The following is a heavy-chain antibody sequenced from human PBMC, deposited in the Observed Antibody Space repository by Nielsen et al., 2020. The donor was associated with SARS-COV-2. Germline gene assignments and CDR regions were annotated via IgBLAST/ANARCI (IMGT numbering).Heavy chain of an antibody. V-gene: IGHV3-21*01. J-gene: IGHJ4*02. Sequence: GESLKISCAASGFTFSSYSMNWVRQAPGKGLEWVSSISSSSSYIYYADSVKGRFTISRDNAKNSLYLQMNSLRAEDTAVYYCARYSIAARLDYWGQGTLVTVSS. CDR3: ARYSIAARLDY. CDR1: GFTFSSYS. D-gene: IGHD6-6*01. CDR2: ISSSSSYI.